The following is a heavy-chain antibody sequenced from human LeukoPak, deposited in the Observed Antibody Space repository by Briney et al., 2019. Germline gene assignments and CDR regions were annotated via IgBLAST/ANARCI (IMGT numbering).Heavy chain of an antibody. CDR3: ARGAYGDYDY. CDR2: ISAGADST. J-gene: IGHJ4*02. D-gene: IGHD4-17*01. Sequence: GGSLRLSCAASTFTFSSYAMSWVRQAPGKGLEWVSAISAGADSTYYADSVQGRFTISRDNSKNTLFLQMSGLRAEDTAVYFCARGAYGDYDYWGQGTLVTVSS. CDR1: TFTFSSYA. V-gene: IGHV3-23*01.